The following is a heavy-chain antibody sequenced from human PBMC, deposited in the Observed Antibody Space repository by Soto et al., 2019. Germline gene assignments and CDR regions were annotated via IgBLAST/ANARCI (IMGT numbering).Heavy chain of an antibody. Sequence: QVQLVQSGAEVKKPGSSVKVSCKASGGTFSSYAISWVRQAPGQGLEWMGGIIPIFGTANYAQKFQGRVTITAVESTSTDYMELGSLRSEGTAVYYCARDPIVVVPAATRTYYYYGMDVWGQGTTVTVSS. CDR3: ARDPIVVVPAATRTYYYYGMDV. J-gene: IGHJ6*02. V-gene: IGHV1-69*01. CDR2: IIPIFGTA. CDR1: GGTFSSYA. D-gene: IGHD2-2*01.